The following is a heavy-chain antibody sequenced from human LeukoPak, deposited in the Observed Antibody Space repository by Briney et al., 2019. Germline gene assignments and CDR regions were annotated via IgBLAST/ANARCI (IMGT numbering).Heavy chain of an antibody. CDR2: INPNSGGT. CDR1: GYTFTGYY. CDR3: AIPQTGPHSPKYSGYDLDY. J-gene: IGHJ4*02. Sequence: EASVKVSCKASGYTFTGYYMHWVRQAPGQGLEWMGWINPNSGGTNYAQKFQGRVTMTRDTSISTAYMELSRLRSDDTAVYYCAIPQTGPHSPKYSGYDLDYWGQGTLVTVSS. V-gene: IGHV1-2*02. D-gene: IGHD5-12*01.